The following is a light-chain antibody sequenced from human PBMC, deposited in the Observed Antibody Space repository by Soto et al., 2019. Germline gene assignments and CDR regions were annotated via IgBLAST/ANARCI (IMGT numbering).Light chain of an antibody. CDR2: LNSDGSH. CDR1: SGHSSYA. Sequence: QPVLTQSPSASAALGAAVKLTCTLSSGHSSYAIAWHQQQPEKGPRYLMKLNSDGSHSKGDGIPDRFSGSSAGAERYLTISSLQSDDEADYFCQTWGAGTVVVGGGTKLTVL. J-gene: IGLJ2*01. CDR3: QTWGAGTVV. V-gene: IGLV4-69*01.